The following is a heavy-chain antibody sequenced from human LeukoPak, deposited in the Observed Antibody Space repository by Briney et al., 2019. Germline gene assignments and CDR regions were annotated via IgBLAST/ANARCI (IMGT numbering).Heavy chain of an antibody. CDR2: ISSSGSTI. J-gene: IGHJ6*03. V-gene: IGHV3-11*04. D-gene: IGHD3-3*01. CDR1: GFTFSDYY. Sequence: GGSLRLSCAASGFTFSDYYMSWIRQAPGKGLEWVSYISSSGSTIYYADSVKGRFTISRDNAKNSLYLQMNSLRAEDTAVYYCARAEAYYDFWSGYYYMDVWGKGTTVTVSS. CDR3: ARAEAYYDFWSGYYYMDV.